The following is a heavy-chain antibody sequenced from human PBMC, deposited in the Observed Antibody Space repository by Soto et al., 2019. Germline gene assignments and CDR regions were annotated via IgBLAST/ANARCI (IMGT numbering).Heavy chain of an antibody. CDR1: GDSVSSNSAA. D-gene: IGHD2-2*01. V-gene: IGHV6-1*01. Sequence: SRTLSLTCAISGDSVSSNSAAWNWIRQSPSRGLEWLGRTYYRSKWYNDYAVSVKSRITINPDTSNNQLSLQLNSVTPEDTAVYYCASSYRYYYYYGMDVWGQGTTVTVSS. CDR3: ASSYRYYYYYGMDV. J-gene: IGHJ6*02. CDR2: TYYRSKWYN.